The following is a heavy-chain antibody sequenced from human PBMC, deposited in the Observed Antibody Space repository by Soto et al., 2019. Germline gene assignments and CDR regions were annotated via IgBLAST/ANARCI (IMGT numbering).Heavy chain of an antibody. CDR2: IWYDGSNK. Sequence: QVQLVESGGGVVQPGRSLRLSCAASGFTFSSYGMHWVRQAPGKGLEWVAVIWYDGSNKYYADSVKGRFTISRDNSKNTLYLQMNSLRAEDTAVYYCARPIERPFDAFDIWGQGTMVTVSS. D-gene: IGHD6-25*01. V-gene: IGHV3-33*01. CDR1: GFTFSSYG. CDR3: ARPIERPFDAFDI. J-gene: IGHJ3*02.